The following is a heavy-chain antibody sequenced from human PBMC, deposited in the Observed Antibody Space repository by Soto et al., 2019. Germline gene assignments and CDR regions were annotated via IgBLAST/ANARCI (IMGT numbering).Heavy chain of an antibody. CDR1: GFTFSNHY. D-gene: IGHD1-20*01. CDR3: STTVITAPLFEY. Sequence: GGSLRLSCAVSGFTFSNHYMDWVRQAPGKGLEWLGGIRNKTAGHTTEHAASVGGRFTNSRDDSKNSVYLQMHSLKTEDSAVYYCSTTVITAPLFEYWGQGTVVTVSS. V-gene: IGHV3-72*01. CDR2: IRNKTAGHTT. J-gene: IGHJ4*02.